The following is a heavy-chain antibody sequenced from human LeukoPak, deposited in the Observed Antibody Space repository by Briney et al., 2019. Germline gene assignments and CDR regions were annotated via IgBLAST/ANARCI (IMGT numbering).Heavy chain of an antibody. D-gene: IGHD1-20*01. V-gene: IGHV1-8*03. Sequence: ASVKVSCKASGYTFTIYDINWVRQGTGQGLEWMGWMSPNSGNTDYAQKFQGRVTITRNTSISTAYMELSSLRSEDTAVYYCARLGHNWSFDYWGQGTLVTVSS. CDR2: MSPNSGNT. CDR1: GYTFTIYD. J-gene: IGHJ4*02. CDR3: ARLGHNWSFDY.